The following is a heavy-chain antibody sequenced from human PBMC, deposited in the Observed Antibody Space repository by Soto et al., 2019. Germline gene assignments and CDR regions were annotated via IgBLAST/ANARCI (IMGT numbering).Heavy chain of an antibody. Sequence: WGSLRLSCAASGFTFSSYGMHWVRQAPCKGLEWVAVIWYDGNNKYYADSVKGRFTISRDNSNNTLYVQMTSLRAEDTAVYYCARGLHSLFDYWGQGTPVTVSS. V-gene: IGHV3-33*01. J-gene: IGHJ4*02. CDR1: GFTFSSYG. CDR2: IWYDGNNK. D-gene: IGHD2-21*01. CDR3: ARGLHSLFDY.